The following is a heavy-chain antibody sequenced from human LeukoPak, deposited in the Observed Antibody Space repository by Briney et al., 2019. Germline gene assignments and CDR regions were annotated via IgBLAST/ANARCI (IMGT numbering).Heavy chain of an antibody. J-gene: IGHJ3*02. CDR2: IIPILGIA. CDR3: ARVLSSDAAFDI. CDR1: GGTLSSYA. V-gene: IGHV1-69*04. Sequence: SVKVSCKASGGTLSSYAISWVRQAPGQGLEWMGRIIPILGIANYAQKFQGRVTITADKSTSTAYMELSSLRSEDTAVYYCARVLSSDAAFDIWGQGTMVTVSS.